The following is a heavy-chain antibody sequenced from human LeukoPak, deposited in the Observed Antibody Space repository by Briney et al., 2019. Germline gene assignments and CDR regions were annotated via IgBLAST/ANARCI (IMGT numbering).Heavy chain of an antibody. V-gene: IGHV4-39*01. J-gene: IGHJ4*02. CDR3: ARMYSSSCIDY. CDR1: GGSISSSSYY. Sequence: SETLSLTCTVSGGSISSSSYYWGWIRQPPGKGLEWIGSIYYSGSTYYNPSLKSRVTISVDTSKNQFSLKLSSVTAADTAVYYCARMYSSSCIDYWGQGTLVTVSS. CDR2: IYYSGST. D-gene: IGHD6-13*01.